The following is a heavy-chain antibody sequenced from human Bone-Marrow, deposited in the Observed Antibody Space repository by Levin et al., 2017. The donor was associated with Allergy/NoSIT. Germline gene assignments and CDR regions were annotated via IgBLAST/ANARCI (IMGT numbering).Heavy chain of an antibody. Sequence: PSETLSLTCTVSGGSISSGSYYWSWIRQPAGKGLEWIGRIYTSGSTNYNPSLKSRVTISVDTSKNQFSLKLSSVTAADTAVYYCARVGGGYCSSTSCPEDYWGQGTLVTVSS. V-gene: IGHV4-61*02. CDR1: GGSISSGSYY. D-gene: IGHD2-2*01. J-gene: IGHJ4*02. CDR2: IYTSGST. CDR3: ARVGGGYCSSTSCPEDY.